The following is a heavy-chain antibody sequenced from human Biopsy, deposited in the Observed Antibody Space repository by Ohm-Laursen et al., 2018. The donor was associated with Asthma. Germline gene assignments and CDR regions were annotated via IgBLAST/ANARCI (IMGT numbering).Heavy chain of an antibody. Sequence: SDTLSLTCSLSSGSGGYMRSGNYYWGWIRQPPGKGLEWIGSIYYSGTTYYNPSLEIRVTVSADTSKNQFSLKLTSVTAADTAVYYCVRGSSSWHHGPFHYYYGLDVWDQGTTATVSS. V-gene: IGHV4-39*01. J-gene: IGHJ6*02. D-gene: IGHD6-13*01. CDR2: IYYSGTT. CDR3: VRGSSSWHHGPFHYYYGLDV. CDR1: SGSGGYMRSGNYY.